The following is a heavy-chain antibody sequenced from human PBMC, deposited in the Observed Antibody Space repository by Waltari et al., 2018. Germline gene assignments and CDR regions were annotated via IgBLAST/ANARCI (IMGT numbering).Heavy chain of an antibody. CDR1: GYIFTNYY. Sequence: QVQLVQSGAEVKRPGASVKVSCKASGYIFTNYYIHWVRQAPGQGLEWMGIVNPNDGRTSYAQKFQDRVTMTRDTSTNTVYMELSSLRSEDTAVFYCARAPCASCLVDYWGQGTLVTVSS. V-gene: IGHV1-46*01. CDR2: VNPNDGRT. J-gene: IGHJ4*02. CDR3: ARAPCASCLVDY. D-gene: IGHD2-2*01.